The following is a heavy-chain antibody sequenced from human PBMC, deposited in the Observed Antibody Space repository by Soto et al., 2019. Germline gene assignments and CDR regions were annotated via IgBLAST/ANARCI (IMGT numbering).Heavy chain of an antibody. CDR3: AHTWYSSSSQHKYYFDY. D-gene: IGHD6-6*01. CDR1: GFSLSTSGVG. CDR2: IYWNDDK. V-gene: IGHV2-5*01. J-gene: IGHJ4*02. Sequence: SGPTLVNPTQTLTLTCTFSGFSLSTSGVGVGWIRQPPGKALEWLALIYWNDDKRYSPSLKSRLTITKDTSKNQVVLTMTNMDPVDTATYYCAHTWYSSSSQHKYYFDYWGQGTLVTVSS.